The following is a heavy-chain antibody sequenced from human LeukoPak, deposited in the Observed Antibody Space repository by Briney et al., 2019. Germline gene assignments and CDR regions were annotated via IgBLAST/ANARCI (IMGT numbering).Heavy chain of an antibody. CDR3: ARGPGDYDASDI. J-gene: IGHJ3*02. CDR2: IKENGNEQ. CDR1: GFLFTRYW. Sequence: GGSLRLSCEASGFLFTRYWMSWVRQAPGKGPEWVAHIKENGNEQYYADSVKGRFTICRDNVKQSLCLQMNNLRVEGTAVYYCARGPGDYDASDIWGQGTVVTVSS. V-gene: IGHV3-7*01. D-gene: IGHD4-11*01.